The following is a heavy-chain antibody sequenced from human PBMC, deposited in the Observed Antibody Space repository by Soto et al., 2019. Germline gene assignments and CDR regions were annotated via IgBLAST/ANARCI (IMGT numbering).Heavy chain of an antibody. CDR2: ISYDGSNK. CDR3: AKDQGYVVVPAAMLGYYYYGMDV. Sequence: PGGSLRLSCAASGFTFSSYGMHWVRQAPGKGLEWVAVISYDGSNKYYADSVKGRFTISRDNSKNTLYLQMNSLRAEDTAVYYCAKDQGYVVVPAAMLGYYYYGMDVWGQGTTVTVSS. J-gene: IGHJ6*02. V-gene: IGHV3-30*18. D-gene: IGHD2-2*01. CDR1: GFTFSSYG.